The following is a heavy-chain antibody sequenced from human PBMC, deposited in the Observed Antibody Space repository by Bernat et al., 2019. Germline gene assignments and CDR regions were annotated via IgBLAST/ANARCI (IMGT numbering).Heavy chain of an antibody. D-gene: IGHD3-16*02. V-gene: IGHV3-64*01. CDR3: ARGVWGSYRFETRGAFDI. Sequence: EVQLVESGGGLVQPGGSLRLSCAASGFTFSSYAMHWVRQAPGKGLEYVSAISRNGGSKYYGTCRNGRFTIYRGNSKNTLYFPMGSLRDEDMAVYYCARGVWGSYRFETRGAFDIWGQGTMVTVSS. J-gene: IGHJ3*02. CDR1: GFTFSSYA. CDR2: ISRNGGSK.